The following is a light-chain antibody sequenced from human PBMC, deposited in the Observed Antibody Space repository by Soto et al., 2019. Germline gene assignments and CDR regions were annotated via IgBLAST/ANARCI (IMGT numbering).Light chain of an antibody. CDR2: GAS. CDR3: HQYNNWPPYT. CDR1: QSVSSN. J-gene: IGKJ2*01. V-gene: IGKV3-15*01. Sequence: EIVMTQSPATLYVYPGERATLSCRASQSVSSNLAWYQQKPGQAPRFPIYGASTRATGIPARFSGSGTGTEFTLTISSMQSEDFAVYYCHQYNNWPPYTFGQVTKLEIK.